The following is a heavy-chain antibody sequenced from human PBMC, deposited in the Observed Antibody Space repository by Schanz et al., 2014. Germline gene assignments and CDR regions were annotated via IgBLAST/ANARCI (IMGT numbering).Heavy chain of an antibody. CDR3: AKGVGYCSGSTCYAYYYYGFDV. J-gene: IGHJ6*02. V-gene: IGHV3-23*01. CDR1: GFTFNSYA. D-gene: IGHD2-15*01. CDR2: ISRSGGSR. Sequence: DVQLLESGGGLVQPGGSLRLSCAASGFTFNSYAMTWVRQAPGKGLEWVSSISRSGGSRYYADSVKGRFTISRDNSENTLYLQMNSLSAVDTAVFYCAKGVGYCSGSTCYAYYYYGFDVWGQGTTVTVSS.